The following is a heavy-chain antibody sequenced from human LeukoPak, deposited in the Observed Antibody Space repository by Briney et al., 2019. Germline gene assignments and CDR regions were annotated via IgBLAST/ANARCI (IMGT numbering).Heavy chain of an antibody. CDR2: ISSNGGST. V-gene: IGHV3-64*01. CDR3: ARGTTVTTRWFDP. D-gene: IGHD4-17*01. Sequence: VQPGGSLRLSCAASGFTFSSYAMHWVRQAPGKGLEYVSAISSNGGSTYYANSVKGRFTISRDNSKNTPYLQMGSLRAEDMAVYYCARGTTVTTRWFDPWGQGTLVTVSS. CDR1: GFTFSSYA. J-gene: IGHJ5*02.